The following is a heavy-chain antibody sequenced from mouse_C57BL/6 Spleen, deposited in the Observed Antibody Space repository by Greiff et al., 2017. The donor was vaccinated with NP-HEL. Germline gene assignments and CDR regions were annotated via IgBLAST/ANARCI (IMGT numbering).Heavy chain of an antibody. CDR1: GYTFTSYW. D-gene: IGHD4-1*01. CDR3: WEGEEEEERYFDY. Sequence: QVQLQQSGAELVKPGASVKLSCKASGYTFTSYWMQWVKQRPGQGLEWIGEIDPSDSYTNYNQKFKGKATLTVDTSSSTAYMQLSSLTAEDSAVYYCWEGEEEEERYFDYWGQGTTLTVSS. J-gene: IGHJ2*01. V-gene: IGHV1-50*01. CDR2: IDPSDSYT.